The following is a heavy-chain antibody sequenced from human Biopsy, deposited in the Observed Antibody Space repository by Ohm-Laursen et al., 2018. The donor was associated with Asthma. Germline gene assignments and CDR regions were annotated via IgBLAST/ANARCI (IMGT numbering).Heavy chain of an antibody. CDR2: HDHEEGGT. Sequence: ASVKVSCKISGYSLTDLSVHWVRQAPGQGLEWMGGHDHEEGGTVNARRFQGRVTVTEDTSTDTAYMELSSLSSDDTAVYYCASDFPKDYVRYNFQFWGQGTLVTVSS. CDR1: GYSLTDLS. V-gene: IGHV1-24*01. CDR3: ASDFPKDYVRYNFQF. J-gene: IGHJ4*02. D-gene: IGHD4-17*01.